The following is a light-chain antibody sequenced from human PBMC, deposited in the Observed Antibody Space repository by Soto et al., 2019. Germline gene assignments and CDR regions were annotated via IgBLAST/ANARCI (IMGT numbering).Light chain of an antibody. CDR1: SSNIGAGSD. J-gene: IGLJ2*01. CDR3: QSYDSSLSGVV. CDR2: GNS. V-gene: IGLV1-40*01. Sequence: QAVVTQPPSVSGAPGQRVTVTYTGSSSNIGAGSDVHWYQQLPGIAPKLLIYGNSNRPSGVPDRFSGSKSGTSASLAFTGLQAEDEADYYCQSYDSSLSGVVFGGGTKLTVL.